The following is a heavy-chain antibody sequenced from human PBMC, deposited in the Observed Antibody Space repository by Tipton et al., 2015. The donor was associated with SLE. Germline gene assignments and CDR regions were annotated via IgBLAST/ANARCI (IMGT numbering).Heavy chain of an antibody. CDR2: TTHSGKT. J-gene: IGHJ5*02. CDR1: GGSISSSPYY. D-gene: IGHD4/OR15-4a*01. Sequence: TLSLTCTVSGGSISSSPYYWAWIRQPPGKGLEWIGETTHSGKTNYNPSLKSRVTISADTSKNQFSLKLTSVTIADTAVYYCTRGGRGDGANPFDPWGQGTMVTVSS. CDR3: TRGGRGDGANPFDP. V-gene: IGHV4-61*05.